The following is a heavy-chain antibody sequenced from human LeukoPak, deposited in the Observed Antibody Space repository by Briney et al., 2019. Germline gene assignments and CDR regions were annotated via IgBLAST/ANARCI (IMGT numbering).Heavy chain of an antibody. CDR3: TRQGYGDYDGY. J-gene: IGHJ4*02. V-gene: IGHV3-73*01. D-gene: IGHD4-17*01. CDR2: IRSKANSYAT. Sequence: GGSLRLSCAASGFTFSGSAMHWVRQASGKGLEWVGRIRSKANSYATAYAASVKGRFTISRDDSKNTAYLQMNSLKTEDTAVYYCTRQGYGDYDGYWGQGTLVTVYS. CDR1: GFTFSGSA.